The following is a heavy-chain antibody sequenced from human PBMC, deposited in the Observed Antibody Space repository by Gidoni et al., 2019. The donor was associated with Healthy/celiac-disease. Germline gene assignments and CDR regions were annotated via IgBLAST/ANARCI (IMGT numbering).Heavy chain of an antibody. Sequence: EVQLVESGGGWVQPGRSLSPSCAASGVTLDDYAMHWVRQAPGKGLEWVSGISWNSGSIGYADSVKGRFTISRDNAKNSLYLQMNSLRAEDTALYYCAKGRIDYYYYYGMDVWGQGTTVTVSS. V-gene: IGHV3-9*01. CDR3: AKGRIDYYYYYGMDV. J-gene: IGHJ6*02. CDR2: ISWNSGSI. CDR1: GVTLDDYA.